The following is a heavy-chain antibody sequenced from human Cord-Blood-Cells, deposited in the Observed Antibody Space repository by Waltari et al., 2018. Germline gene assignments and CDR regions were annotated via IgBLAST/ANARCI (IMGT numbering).Heavy chain of an antibody. J-gene: IGHJ5*02. CDR3: ARVGGVVPAANWFDP. CDR2: IYTSGST. Sequence: VQLQESGPGLVKPSETLSLTCTVSGGSIRSYYWSWIRQPAGKGLEWIGRIYTSGSTNYNPSLKSRVTMSVDTSKNQFSLKLSSVTAADTAVYYCARVGGVVPAANWFDPWGQGTLVTVSS. CDR1: GGSIRSYY. D-gene: IGHD2-2*01. V-gene: IGHV4-4*07.